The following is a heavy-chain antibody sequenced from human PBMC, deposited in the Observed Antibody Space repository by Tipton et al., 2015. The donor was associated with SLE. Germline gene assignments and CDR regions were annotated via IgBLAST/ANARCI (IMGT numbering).Heavy chain of an antibody. Sequence: SLRLSCAASGFTFSSYAMSWVRQAPGKGLEWVSSIRNSGDTTYYADSVTGRFTISRDNSKNTLYLQMNSLRAEDTAVYYCAREGLWFGELLGYYFDYWGQGTLVTVSS. CDR2: IRNSGDTT. J-gene: IGHJ4*02. D-gene: IGHD3-10*01. V-gene: IGHV3-23*01. CDR1: GFTFSSYA. CDR3: AREGLWFGELLGYYFDY.